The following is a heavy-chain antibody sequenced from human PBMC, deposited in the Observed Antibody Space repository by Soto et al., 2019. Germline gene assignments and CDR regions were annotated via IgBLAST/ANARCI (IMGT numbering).Heavy chain of an antibody. CDR2: IKSKTDGGTT. V-gene: IGHV3-15*07. CDR3: TTLLRGYSGYVGTWYFDL. Sequence: EVQLVESGGGLVKPGGSLRLSCAASGFTFSNAWMNWVRQAPGKGLEWVGRIKSKTDGGTTDYAAPVKGRFTISRDDSKNTLYLQMNSLKTEDTAVYYCTTLLRGYSGYVGTWYFDLWGRGTLVTVSS. D-gene: IGHD5-12*01. J-gene: IGHJ2*01. CDR1: GFTFSNAW.